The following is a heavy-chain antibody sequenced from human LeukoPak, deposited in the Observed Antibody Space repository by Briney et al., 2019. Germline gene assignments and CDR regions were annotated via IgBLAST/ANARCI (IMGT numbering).Heavy chain of an antibody. CDR1: GGSISSRSYS. CDR3: VSMVRGIGY. V-gene: IGHV3-23*01. CDR2: ISDSGDST. J-gene: IGHJ4*02. D-gene: IGHD3-10*01. Sequence: ETLSLTCTVSGGSISSRSYSWGWIRQPPGKGLEWVSGISDSGDSTYYADSVKGRFTISRDNSKNSVYLQLNSLRPEDTAMYYCVSMVRGIGYWGQGALVTVSS.